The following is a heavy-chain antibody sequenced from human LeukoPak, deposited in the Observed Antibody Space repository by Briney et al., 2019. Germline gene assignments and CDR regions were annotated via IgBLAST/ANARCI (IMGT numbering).Heavy chain of an antibody. V-gene: IGHV3-20*04. D-gene: IGHD3-3*01. Sequence: PGGSLRLSCAASGFTFDDYGMSWVRQAPGKGLEWVSGINWNGGSTGYADSVKGRFTISRDNAKNSLYLQMNSLRAEDTALYYCARDPDRVYDSWSGYYGNWFDPWGQGTLVTVSS. CDR1: GFTFDDYG. CDR2: INWNGGST. J-gene: IGHJ5*02. CDR3: ARDPDRVYDSWSGYYGNWFDP.